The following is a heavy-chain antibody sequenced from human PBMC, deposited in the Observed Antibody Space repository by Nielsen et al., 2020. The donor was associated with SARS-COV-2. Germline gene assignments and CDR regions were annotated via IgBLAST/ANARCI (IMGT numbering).Heavy chain of an antibody. Sequence: GGSLRLSCAASGFTFSSYSMNWVRQAPGKGLEWVSSISSSSSYIYYADSVKGRFIISRDNAKNSLYLQMNSLRAEDTAVYYCASTGSTSCYDYWGQGTLVTVSS. D-gene: IGHD2-2*01. CDR2: ISSSSSYI. J-gene: IGHJ4*02. V-gene: IGHV3-21*01. CDR3: ASTGSTSCYDY. CDR1: GFTFSSYS.